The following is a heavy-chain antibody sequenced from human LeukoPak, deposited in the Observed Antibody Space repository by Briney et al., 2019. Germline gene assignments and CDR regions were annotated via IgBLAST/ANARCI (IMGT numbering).Heavy chain of an antibody. Sequence: PSETLSLTCTVSGGSISSDYWSWIRQPAGKGLEWIGRIYSSGSTNYNPSLKSRVAMSVDTSKNRFSLKLSSVTAADTAVYYCAREGGAGSYKDYWGQGTLVTVSS. D-gene: IGHD1-26*01. CDR2: IYSSGST. V-gene: IGHV4-4*07. CDR1: GGSISSDY. CDR3: AREGGAGSYKDY. J-gene: IGHJ4*02.